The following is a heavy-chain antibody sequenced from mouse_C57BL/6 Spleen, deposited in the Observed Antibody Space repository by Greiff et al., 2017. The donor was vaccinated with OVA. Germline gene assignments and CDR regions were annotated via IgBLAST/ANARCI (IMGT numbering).Heavy chain of an antibody. D-gene: IGHD4-1*01. J-gene: IGHJ3*01. CDR3: ARRWDEAY. V-gene: IGHV1-85*01. CDR1: GYTFTSYD. CDR2: IYPGDGST. Sequence: QVQLKESGPELVKPGASVTLSCKASGYTFTSYDINWVKQRPGQGLEWIGWIYPGDGSTTYNEKFKGKATLTVDTSSSTAYMQLHSLTSADSAVYVGARRWDEAYWGQGTLVTVSA.